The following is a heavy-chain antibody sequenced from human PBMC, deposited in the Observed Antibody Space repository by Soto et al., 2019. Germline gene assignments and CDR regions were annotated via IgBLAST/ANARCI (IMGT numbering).Heavy chain of an antibody. D-gene: IGHD6-13*01. CDR2: IGGSGVTT. J-gene: IGHJ4*02. CDR3: AKGIGSGWYGFDS. Sequence: PGGSLRLSCAASRFPFINYAMSWVRQAPGKGLEWVSGIGGSGVTTYYAESVKGRFTISRDNSKSMLYLQMNSLRAEDTAVYYCAKGIGSGWYGFDSWGQGTPVTVSS. V-gene: IGHV3-23*01. CDR1: RFPFINYA.